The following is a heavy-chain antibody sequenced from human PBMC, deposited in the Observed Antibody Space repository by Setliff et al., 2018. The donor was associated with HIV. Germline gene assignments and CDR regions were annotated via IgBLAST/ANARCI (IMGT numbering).Heavy chain of an antibody. J-gene: IGHJ6*03. V-gene: IGHV4-61*09. Sequence: SETLSLTCNVSGGSISSGSYYWSWVRQPAGKELEWIGHIYTSETANYNPSLKSRVTISLDTSNNHFSLKLRSVTATDTAVYYCARVVAATHYYYYYMDVWGKGTTVTVSS. CDR1: GGSISSGSYY. D-gene: IGHD2-15*01. CDR2: IYTSETA. CDR3: ARVVAATHYYYYYMDV.